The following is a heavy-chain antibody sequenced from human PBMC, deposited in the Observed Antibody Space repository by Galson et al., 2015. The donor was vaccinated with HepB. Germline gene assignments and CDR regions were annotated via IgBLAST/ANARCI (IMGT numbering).Heavy chain of an antibody. CDR3: ARGVAVAGDIDY. CDR2: INAGNGNT. J-gene: IGHJ4*02. D-gene: IGHD6-19*01. V-gene: IGHV1-3*01. Sequence: SVKVSCKASGYTFTSYAMHWVRQAPGQRLEWMGWINAGNGNTKYSQKFQGRVTITRDTSASTAYMELSSLRSEDTAVYYCARGVAVAGDIDYWGQGTLVTVSS. CDR1: GYTFTSYA.